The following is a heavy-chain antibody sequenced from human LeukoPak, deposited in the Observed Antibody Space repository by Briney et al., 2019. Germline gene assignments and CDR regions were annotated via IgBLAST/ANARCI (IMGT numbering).Heavy chain of an antibody. CDR2: IRNKAYGGTA. V-gene: IGHV3-49*03. Sequence: PGGSLRLSCTASGFTFSDYAMSWFRQAPGKGLEWVGFIRNKAYGGTAEYAASVKGRFTISSDDSKTIAYLQMNSLKTEDTAVYYCTREKRYFDWFQADYWGQGTLVTVS. CDR3: TREKRYFDWFQADY. CDR1: GFTFSDYA. D-gene: IGHD3-9*01. J-gene: IGHJ4*02.